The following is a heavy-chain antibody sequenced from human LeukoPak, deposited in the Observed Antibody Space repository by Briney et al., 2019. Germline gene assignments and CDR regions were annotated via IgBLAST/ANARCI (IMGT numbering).Heavy chain of an antibody. J-gene: IGHJ4*02. CDR1: GFTFSSYG. D-gene: IGHD2-15*01. CDR3: AKDTRPPCSGGSCYSGVYS. Sequence: PGRSLRLSCAASGFTFSSYGMHWVRQAPGKGLEWVAFIRYDGSNKYYADSVKGRFTISRDNSKNTLYLQMNSLRAEDTAVYYCAKDTRPPCSGGSCYSGVYSWGQGTLVTVSS. CDR2: IRYDGSNK. V-gene: IGHV3-30*02.